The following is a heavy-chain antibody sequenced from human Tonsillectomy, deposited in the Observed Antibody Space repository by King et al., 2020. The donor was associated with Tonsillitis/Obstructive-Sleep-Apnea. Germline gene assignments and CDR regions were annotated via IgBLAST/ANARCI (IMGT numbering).Heavy chain of an antibody. CDR1: GGSISSSSYY. CDR2: TYYSGST. D-gene: IGHD6-19*01. Sequence: QLQESGPGLVKPSETLSLTCTVSGGSISSSSYYWGWIRQPPGKGLEGIGSTYYSGSTYYNPSLKSRVTISVDTSKNQFSLKLSSVTAADTAVYYCAGGKPSSGYGVDVWGQGTTVTVSS. J-gene: IGHJ6*02. V-gene: IGHV4-39*01. CDR3: AGGKPSSGYGVDV.